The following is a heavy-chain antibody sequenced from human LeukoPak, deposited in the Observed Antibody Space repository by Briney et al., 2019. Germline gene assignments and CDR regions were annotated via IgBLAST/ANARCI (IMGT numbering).Heavy chain of an antibody. Sequence: ASVKVSCKASGYTFTGYYMHWVRQAPGQGLEWMGWINPNSGGTNYAQKFQGRVTMTRDTSISTAYMELSRLRPDDTAVYYCARGHYYGSGRHYYYMDVWGKGTTVTVSS. CDR3: ARGHYYGSGRHYYYMDV. D-gene: IGHD3-10*01. CDR1: GYTFTGYY. J-gene: IGHJ6*03. CDR2: INPNSGGT. V-gene: IGHV1-2*02.